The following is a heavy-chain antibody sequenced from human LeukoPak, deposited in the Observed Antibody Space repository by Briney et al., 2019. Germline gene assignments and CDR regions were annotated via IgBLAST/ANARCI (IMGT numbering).Heavy chain of an antibody. J-gene: IGHJ4*02. CDR1: GGTFSSYA. Sequence: SVKVSCKASGGTFSSYAISWVRQAPGQGLEWMGRIIPILGIANYAQKFQGRVTITADKSTSTAYMELSSLRSEDTAVYYCARSGGCSYGLDYWGQGTLVTVSS. V-gene: IGHV1-69*04. CDR3: ARSGGCSYGLDY. CDR2: IIPILGIA. D-gene: IGHD5-18*01.